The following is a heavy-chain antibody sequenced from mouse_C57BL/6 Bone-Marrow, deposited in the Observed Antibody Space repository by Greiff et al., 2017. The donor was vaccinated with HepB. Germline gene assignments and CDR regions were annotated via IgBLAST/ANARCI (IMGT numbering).Heavy chain of an antibody. CDR1: GYSITSGYY. D-gene: IGHD1-1*01. CDR2: ISYDGSN. Sequence: EVKLQESGPGLVKPSQSLSLTCSVTGYSITSGYYWNWIRQFPGNKLEWMGYISYDGSNNYNPSLKNRISITRDTSKNQFFLKLNSVTTEDTATYYCARHGGSSPYYFDYWGQGTTLTVSS. J-gene: IGHJ2*01. V-gene: IGHV3-6*01. CDR3: ARHGGSSPYYFDY.